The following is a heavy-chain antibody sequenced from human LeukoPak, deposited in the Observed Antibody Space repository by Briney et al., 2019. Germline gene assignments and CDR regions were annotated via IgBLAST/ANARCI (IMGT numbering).Heavy chain of an antibody. CDR2: INYSGST. J-gene: IGHJ4*02. D-gene: IGHD5-18*01. CDR1: GGSFSGYY. CDR3: ARRPRRGYSYGHIDY. V-gene: IGHV4-34*01. Sequence: PSETLSLTCAVYGGSFSGYYWSWIRQPPGKGLEWIGEINYSGSTNYNPSLTSRVTISVDTSKNQFSLKLSSVTAADTAAYYCARRPRRGYSYGHIDYWGQGTLVTVSS.